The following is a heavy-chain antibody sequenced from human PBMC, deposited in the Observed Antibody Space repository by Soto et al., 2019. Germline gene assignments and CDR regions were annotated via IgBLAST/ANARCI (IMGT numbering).Heavy chain of an antibody. V-gene: IGHV3-9*01. Sequence: PGGSLRLSCAASGFTFDNYAMHWVRQAPGKGLEWVSGISWDSGSIDYADSVRGRFTISRDNARNSLYLRMSSLRPEDTALYYCARDDDYEANAFDYWGPGTLVTVSS. CDR1: GFTFDNYA. CDR3: ARDDDYEANAFDY. J-gene: IGHJ4*02. D-gene: IGHD3-22*01. CDR2: ISWDSGSI.